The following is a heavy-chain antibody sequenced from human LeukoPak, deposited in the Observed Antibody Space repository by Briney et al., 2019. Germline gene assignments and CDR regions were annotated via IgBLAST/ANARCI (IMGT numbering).Heavy chain of an antibody. Sequence: GASVKVSCKASGGTFSSYAISWVRQAPGQGLEWMGGIIPIFGTANYAQKFQGRVTITADESTSTAYMELSSLRSEDTALYYCARETAYVGLDYWGQGTLVTVSS. CDR2: IIPIFGTA. D-gene: IGHD4-23*01. J-gene: IGHJ4*02. V-gene: IGHV1-69*13. CDR3: ARETAYVGLDY. CDR1: GGTFSSYA.